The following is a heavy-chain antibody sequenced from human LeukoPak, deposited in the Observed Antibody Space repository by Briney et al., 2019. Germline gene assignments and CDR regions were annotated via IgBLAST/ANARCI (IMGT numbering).Heavy chain of an antibody. Sequence: ASVKVSCKASGGTFNSYAISWVRQAPGQGLEWMGGIIPMFETANYAQKFQGRVTITADEFTTTVYMELSSLRSEDTAVYYCARGIRYYDILTGHVKGHDNSYYYYMDVWGHGTAVTISS. CDR1: GGTFNSYA. V-gene: IGHV1-69*13. CDR2: IIPMFETA. CDR3: ARGIRYYDILTGHVKGHDNSYYYYMDV. J-gene: IGHJ6*03. D-gene: IGHD3-9*01.